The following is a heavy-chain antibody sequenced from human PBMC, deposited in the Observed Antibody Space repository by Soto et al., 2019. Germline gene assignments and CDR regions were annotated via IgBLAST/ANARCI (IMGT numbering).Heavy chain of an antibody. D-gene: IGHD6-19*01. CDR1: GFTFINYD. CDR2: LSPHNLNT. CDR3: AREATYKQNTGWAHSFGMDV. V-gene: IGHV1-8*01. Sequence: QVQMVQSGAEVKKPGASVKVSCKASGFTFINYDLNWVRHAPGQGLEWMGWLSPHNLNTGNAEKFQGRLTLTLDTSINTAYRELSGLRSEDTAVYFCAREATYKQNTGWAHSFGMDVWGQGTTVIVSS. J-gene: IGHJ6*02.